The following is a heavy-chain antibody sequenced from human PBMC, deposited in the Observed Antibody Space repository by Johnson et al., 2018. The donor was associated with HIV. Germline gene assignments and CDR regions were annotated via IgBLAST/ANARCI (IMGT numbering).Heavy chain of an antibody. V-gene: IGHV3-30*19. CDR3: ARDLAGPWGI. Sequence: QEQLVESGGGVVQPGRSLRLSCAASGFTFSSYGMHWVRQAPGKGLQWVAVISYDGSNKYYADSVKGRFTISRDNSKKTLYLQMNSLRAEDTAVYYCARDLAGPWGIWGQGTMVTVSS. J-gene: IGHJ3*02. CDR2: ISYDGSNK. D-gene: IGHD1-26*01. CDR1: GFTFSSYG.